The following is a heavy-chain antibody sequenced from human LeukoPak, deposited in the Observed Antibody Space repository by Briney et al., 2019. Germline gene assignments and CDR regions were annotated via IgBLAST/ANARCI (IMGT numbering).Heavy chain of an antibody. CDR1: GGSISSSNW. Sequence: SGTLSLTCAVSGGSISSSNWWSWVRQPPGKGLEWIGEIYHSGSTNYNPSLKSRVTMSVDTSKNQFSLKLSSVTAADTAVYYCARDTGGGSDDYGDYYFDYWGQGTLVTVSS. J-gene: IGHJ4*02. D-gene: IGHD4-17*01. V-gene: IGHV4-4*02. CDR3: ARDTGGGSDDYGDYYFDY. CDR2: IYHSGST.